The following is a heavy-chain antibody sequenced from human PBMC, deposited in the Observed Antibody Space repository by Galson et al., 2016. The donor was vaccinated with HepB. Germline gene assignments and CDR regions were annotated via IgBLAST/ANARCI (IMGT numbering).Heavy chain of an antibody. Sequence: SLRLSCAASGFSFRTSVMNWVRQPPGKGLEWVSSITSSGNYIQFADSLKGRFTISRDNARNSLFLQMNSLRAEDTAVYYCAREVEGLDVWGQGTTVTVSS. CDR2: ITSSGNYI. CDR3: AREVEGLDV. CDR1: GFSFRTSV. V-gene: IGHV3-21*01. J-gene: IGHJ6*02.